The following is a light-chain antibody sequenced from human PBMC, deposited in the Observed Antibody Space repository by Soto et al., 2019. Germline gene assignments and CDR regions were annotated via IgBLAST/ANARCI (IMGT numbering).Light chain of an antibody. CDR3: HQYGTSPWT. CDR2: GAS. Sequence: DIVLTQSPGTLSLSPGERATLSCRASQIISSTYLGWYQQKPGQAPRLLIYGASSRATGIPDRFSGSGSGTDFTLTISRLEPEDFAVYYCHQYGTSPWTFGQGTKVEIK. V-gene: IGKV3-20*01. J-gene: IGKJ1*01. CDR1: QIISSTY.